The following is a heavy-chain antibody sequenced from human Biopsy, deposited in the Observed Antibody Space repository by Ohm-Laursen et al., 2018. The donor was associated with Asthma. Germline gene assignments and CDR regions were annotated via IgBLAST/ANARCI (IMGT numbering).Heavy chain of an antibody. Sequence: ASVKVSCKASGYTFINYAIHWVRQAPGHSLEWMGWINAANGNTKYSQKFQGRLTISRDTSASTACMDLSSLRSEDTAMYYCARTYYDFLTGQVNDAFALWGQGTMVTVSS. D-gene: IGHD3-9*01. CDR1: GYTFINYA. V-gene: IGHV1-3*01. J-gene: IGHJ3*01. CDR3: ARTYYDFLTGQVNDAFAL. CDR2: INAANGNT.